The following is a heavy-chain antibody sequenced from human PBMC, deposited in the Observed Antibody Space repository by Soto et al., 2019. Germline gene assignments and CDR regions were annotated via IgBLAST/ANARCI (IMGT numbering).Heavy chain of an antibody. CDR2: INPSGGST. J-gene: IGHJ4*02. CDR3: AREDDDDFWSGEGPHFYD. Sequence: QVQLVQSGAEVKKPGASVKVSCKASGYTFTSYYMHWVRQAPGQGLEWMGIINPSGGSTSYAQKFQGKGTMTRDTATSTVYMGSGSRRSLDTAVYYCAREDDDDFWSGEGPHFYDRGQGTLVTVSS. CDR1: GYTFTSYY. V-gene: IGHV1-46*01. D-gene: IGHD3-3*01.